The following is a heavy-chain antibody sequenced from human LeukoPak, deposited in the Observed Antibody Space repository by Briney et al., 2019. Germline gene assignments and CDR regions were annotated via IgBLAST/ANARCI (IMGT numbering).Heavy chain of an antibody. J-gene: IGHJ5*02. Sequence: SETLSLTCTVSGYSITSGYYWGWIRQPPGKGLEWIGSIYYSGTTYYNPSLMSRVTISVDTSKNQFSLKLSSVTAADTAVYYCARHVETSNWFDPWGQGALVTVSS. D-gene: IGHD3-10*02. V-gene: IGHV4-38-2*02. CDR1: GYSITSGYY. CDR2: IYYSGTT. CDR3: ARHVETSNWFDP.